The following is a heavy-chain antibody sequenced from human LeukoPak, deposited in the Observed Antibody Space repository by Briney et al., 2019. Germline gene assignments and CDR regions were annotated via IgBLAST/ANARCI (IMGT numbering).Heavy chain of an antibody. CDR1: GGSLSGYY. V-gene: IGHV4-59*01. CDR3: ARGSDNWNDGDDAFDI. Sequence: SETLSLTCTVSGGSLSGYYWNWIRQPPGKGLEWIAYIYYSGSSKYNPSLKSRVTISVDTSKKQFSLKLTSVTAADTAVYYCARGSDNWNDGDDAFDIWGLGTVFAVSS. CDR2: IYYSGSS. J-gene: IGHJ3*02. D-gene: IGHD1-1*01.